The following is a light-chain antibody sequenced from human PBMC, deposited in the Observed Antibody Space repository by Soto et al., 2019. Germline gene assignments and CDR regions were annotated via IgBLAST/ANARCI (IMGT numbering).Light chain of an antibody. V-gene: IGKV3-20*01. CDR1: QSVSSNY. CDR2: GAS. J-gene: IGKJ2*01. Sequence: EIVLTQSPGTLSLSPGERATLSCRASQSVSSNYLAWYQQKPGQAPRLLIYGASSRATGIPDRFSGSGSGTDFTLTIGRLEPEDFAVYYCQQCGSSPPNTFGQGTKLEIK. CDR3: QQCGSSPPNT.